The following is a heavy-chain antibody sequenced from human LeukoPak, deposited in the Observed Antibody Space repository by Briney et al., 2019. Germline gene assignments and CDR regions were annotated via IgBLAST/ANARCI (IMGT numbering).Heavy chain of an antibody. CDR1: GGSFSGYY. V-gene: IGHV4-34*01. CDR2: INHSGRT. D-gene: IGHD2-8*01. J-gene: IGHJ4*02. CDR3: AGRGRYAGDY. Sequence: SETLSLTCAVYGGSFSGYYWSWIRQPPGKGLEWIGEINHSGRTNYNPPLKSRVTISVHTSKNQFSLKLSSVTAADTAVYYCAGRGRYAGDYWGQGTLVTVSS.